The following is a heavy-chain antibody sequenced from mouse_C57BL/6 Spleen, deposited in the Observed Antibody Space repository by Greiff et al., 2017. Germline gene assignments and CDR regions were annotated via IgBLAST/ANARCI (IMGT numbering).Heavy chain of an antibody. J-gene: IGHJ2*01. CDR1: GYTFTSYW. CDR2: IDPNRGGT. V-gene: IGHV1-72*01. CDR3: ARRGFQGYFDY. Sequence: QVQLQQPGAELVKPGASVKLSCKASGYTFTSYWMHWVKQRPGRGLEWIGRIDPNRGGTKYNEKFKSKATLTVDKPSSTAYMQLSSLTSEDSAVYYCARRGFQGYFDYWGQGTTLTVSS. D-gene: IGHD3-2*02.